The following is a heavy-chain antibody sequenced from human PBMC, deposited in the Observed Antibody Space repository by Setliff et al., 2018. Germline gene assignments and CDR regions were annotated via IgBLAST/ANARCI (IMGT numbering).Heavy chain of an antibody. Sequence: PGGSLRLSCAASGFTFSSYAMSWVRRAPGKGLEGVSGSSGSGGSTYYSDSGPGRFTISSDKSKHRLFLQMDRLRVEDTGLYYCARERTSGSLLIDFWGQGTLVTVSS. D-gene: IGHD2-2*01. V-gene: IGHV3-23*01. CDR1: GFTFSSYA. J-gene: IGHJ4*02. CDR3: ARERTSGSLLIDF. CDR2: SSGSGGST.